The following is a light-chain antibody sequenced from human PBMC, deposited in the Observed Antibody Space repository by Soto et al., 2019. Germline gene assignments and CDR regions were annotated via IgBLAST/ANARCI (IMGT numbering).Light chain of an antibody. CDR3: SSYTSSDTYV. CDR1: SNDVGGYNF. J-gene: IGLJ1*01. CDR2: EVT. Sequence: QSVLTQPASVSGSPGQSITISCTGTSNDVGGYNFVSWYQHHPGKAPKLMIFEVTNRPSGVSSRFSGSQSGHTASLTISGLQAEDEADYYCSSYTSSDTYVFGTGTKLTVL. V-gene: IGLV2-14*01.